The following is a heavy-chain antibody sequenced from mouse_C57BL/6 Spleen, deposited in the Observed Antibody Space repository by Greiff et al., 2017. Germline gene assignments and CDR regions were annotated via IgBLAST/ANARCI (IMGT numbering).Heavy chain of an antibody. D-gene: IGHD4-1*01. V-gene: IGHV1-80*01. CDR3: AKGTELGRGFVAY. Sequence: QVQLQQSGAELVKPGASVKISCKASGSAFSSYWLNWVKPRPGKGLGWIGQIYPGDGDTNYNGKFKGQATLTADKSSSTAYMQLSSLSSEDSAVYFCAKGTELGRGFVAYWGQGTLVTVSA. CDR2: IYPGDGDT. CDR1: GSAFSSYW. J-gene: IGHJ3*01.